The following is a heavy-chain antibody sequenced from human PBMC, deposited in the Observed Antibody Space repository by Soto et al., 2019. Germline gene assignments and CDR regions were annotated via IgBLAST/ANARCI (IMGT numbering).Heavy chain of an antibody. CDR3: GQGRGYTRYDPRNLDC. D-gene: IGHD5-12*01. Sequence: EVQLLESGGALVQPGGSLRLSCAASGFTFSSYVMRWVRQAPGKGLEWVSAMGLVSSDTRYADSVKGRFTISRDNSKNTVKLQMKSLRAEDTARYFWGQGRGYTRYDPRNLDCWGQGTLVTVS. J-gene: IGHJ4*02. CDR1: GFTFSSYV. V-gene: IGHV3-23*01. CDR2: MGLVSSDT.